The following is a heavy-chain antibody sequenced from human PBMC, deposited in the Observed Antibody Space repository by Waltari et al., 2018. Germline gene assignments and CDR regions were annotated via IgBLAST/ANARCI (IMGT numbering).Heavy chain of an antibody. J-gene: IGHJ6*03. V-gene: IGHV4-4*09. Sequence: SLTCTVSGGSISSYYWSWIRQPPGKGLEWIGYIYTSGSTNYNPSLKSRVTISVDTSKNQFSLKLSSVTAADTAVYYCARGYYDSSGYLYYYYYMDVWGKGTTVTVSS. CDR3: ARGYYDSSGYLYYYYYMDV. D-gene: IGHD3-22*01. CDR2: IYTSGST. CDR1: GGSISSYY.